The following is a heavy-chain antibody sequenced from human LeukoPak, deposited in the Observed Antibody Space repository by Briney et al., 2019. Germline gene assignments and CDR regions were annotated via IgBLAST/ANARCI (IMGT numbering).Heavy chain of an antibody. Sequence: GGSLRLSCAASDFSFITYAMSWVRQAPGKGLEWVSTISGGGDATYYADSVKGRFTISRDNSKNTLYLQMNSLRVEDTAVYYCARDSSMLRGPLVIYYLDFWGRGTLVTVSS. CDR2: ISGGGDAT. J-gene: IGHJ4*02. CDR1: DFSFITYA. D-gene: IGHD3-10*01. V-gene: IGHV3-23*01. CDR3: ARDSSMLRGPLVIYYLDF.